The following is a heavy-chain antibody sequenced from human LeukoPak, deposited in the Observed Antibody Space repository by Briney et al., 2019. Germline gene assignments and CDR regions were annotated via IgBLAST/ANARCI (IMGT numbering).Heavy chain of an antibody. CDR2: INNVGSHI. J-gene: IGHJ3*02. Sequence: GGSLRLSCAVSGFTFSSSAMNWVRQAPGKGLEWVSSINNVGSHIYYADSVKGRFTISRDNSKNTLYLQMNSLRAEDPAVYYCAKVTPKVVVVAASYDAFDIWGQGTMVTVSS. CDR1: GFTFSSSA. CDR3: AKVTPKVVVVAASYDAFDI. V-gene: IGHV3-23*05. D-gene: IGHD2-15*01.